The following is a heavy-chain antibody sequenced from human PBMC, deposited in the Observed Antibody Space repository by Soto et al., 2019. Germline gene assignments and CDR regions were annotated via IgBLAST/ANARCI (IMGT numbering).Heavy chain of an antibody. CDR3: ARTRGGSSSH. D-gene: IGHD6-13*01. J-gene: IGHJ6*02. V-gene: IGHV4-31*03. CDR2: IYYSGST. Sequence: SETLSLTCTVSCGPISSGGYYWSWIRQHPGKGLEWIGYIYYSGSTYYNPSLKSRVTISVDTSKNQFSLKLSSVTAADTAVYYCARTRGGSSSHWGQGTTVTVSS. CDR1: CGPISSGGYY.